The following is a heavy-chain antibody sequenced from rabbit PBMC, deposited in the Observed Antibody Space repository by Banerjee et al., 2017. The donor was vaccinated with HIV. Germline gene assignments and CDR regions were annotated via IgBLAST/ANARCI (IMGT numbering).Heavy chain of an antibody. CDR1: GFSFSSSYY. CDR2: VYAGSSGST. J-gene: IGHJ4*01. V-gene: IGHV1S40*01. CDR3: ARGYASAAGYGYRYFNL. Sequence: QSLEESGGDLVKPGASLTLTCTASGFSFSSSYYMCWVRQTPGKGLEWIACVYAGSSGSTYYASWAKGRFTISRSTSLNTVTLQMTGLTAADTATYFCARGYASAAGYGYRYFNLWGPGTLVTVS. D-gene: IGHD6-1*01.